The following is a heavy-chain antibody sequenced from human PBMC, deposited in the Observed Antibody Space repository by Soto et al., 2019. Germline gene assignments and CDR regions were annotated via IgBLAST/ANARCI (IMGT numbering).Heavy chain of an antibody. CDR1: GGTFSSYT. J-gene: IGHJ4*02. CDR2: IIPILGIA. D-gene: IGHD2-15*01. CDR3: AEGYCSGGSCRQLDY. Sequence: QVQLVQSGAEVKKPGSSVKVSCKASGGTFSSYTISWVRQDPGQGLEWMGRIIPILGIANYAQKFQGRVTITADKSTSTAYMELSSLRSEDTAVYYCAEGYCSGGSCRQLDYWGQGTLVTVSS. V-gene: IGHV1-69*02.